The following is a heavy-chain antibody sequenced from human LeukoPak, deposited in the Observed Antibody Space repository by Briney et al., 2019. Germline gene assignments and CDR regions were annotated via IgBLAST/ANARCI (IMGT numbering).Heavy chain of an antibody. D-gene: IGHD3-16*01. Sequence: SETLSLTCTVSGGSISSGGYYWSWIRQHPGKGPEWIGYIYYSGSTYYNPSLKSRVTISVDTSKNQFSLKLSSVTAADTAVYYCARAWVKGPFDYWGQGTLVTVSS. V-gene: IGHV4-31*03. J-gene: IGHJ4*02. CDR3: ARAWVKGPFDY. CDR2: IYYSGST. CDR1: GGSISSGGYY.